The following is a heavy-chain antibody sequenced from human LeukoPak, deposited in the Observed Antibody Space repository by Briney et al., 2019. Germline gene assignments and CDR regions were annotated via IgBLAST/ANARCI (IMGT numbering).Heavy chain of an antibody. D-gene: IGHD1-14*01. CDR2: ISDSGGST. CDR1: GFTFSDYA. V-gene: IGHV3-23*01. J-gene: IGHJ4*02. Sequence: GGSLRLSCAASGFTFSDYAMTWVRQAPGKGLQWVSLISDSGGSTYYADSVKGRFTVSRDNSKNTLYLQMNSLRDEDTAIYYCAKDFTPDGIWDIDYWGRGTLITVSS. CDR3: AKDFTPDGIWDIDY.